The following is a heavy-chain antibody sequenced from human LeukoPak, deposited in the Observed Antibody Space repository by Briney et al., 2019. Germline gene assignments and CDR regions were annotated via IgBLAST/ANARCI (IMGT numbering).Heavy chain of an antibody. D-gene: IGHD4-11*01. CDR2: IYPSGST. V-gene: IGHV4-30-2*01. J-gene: IGHJ5*02. CDR3: VRGRNYGNYNWFDP. Sequence: SQTLSLTCTVSGGSISTGGYYWRWIRQPPGKGLEWVGYIYPSGSTYYTPSLKSRVTLSVDRSNNQFSLQLSSVTAADTAVYYCVRGRNYGNYNWFDPWGQGTLVTVST. CDR1: GGSISTGGYY.